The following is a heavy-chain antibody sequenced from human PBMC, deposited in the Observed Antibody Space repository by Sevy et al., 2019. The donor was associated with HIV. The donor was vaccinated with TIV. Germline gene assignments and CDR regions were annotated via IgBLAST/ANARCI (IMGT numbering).Heavy chain of an antibody. V-gene: IGHV3-7*04. CDR3: VRAIQKSESY. CDR1: EFTFRTYW. CDR2: INEDGSVK. J-gene: IGHJ4*02. Sequence: GGSLRLSCEASEFTFRTYWMNWVRQAPGKGLEWVANINEDGSVKYYVDSVKGRFTISRDNAKNSVYLQMNSLRAEDAALYYCVRAIQKSESYWGQGTLVTVSS.